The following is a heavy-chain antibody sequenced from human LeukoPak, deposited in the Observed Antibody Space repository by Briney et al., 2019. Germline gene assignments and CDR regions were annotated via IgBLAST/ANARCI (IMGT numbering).Heavy chain of an antibody. CDR2: IRYDGSNK. CDR3: AKDVKRFGDKAFDY. CDR1: GFTFSSYG. D-gene: IGHD3-10*01. V-gene: IGHV3-30*02. Sequence: GGSLRLSCAASGFTFSSYGMHWVRQAPGKGLEWVAFIRYDGSNKYYADSVKGRFTISRDNSKNTLYLQMNSLRAEDTAVYYCAKDVKRFGDKAFDYWGQGTLVTVSS. J-gene: IGHJ4*02.